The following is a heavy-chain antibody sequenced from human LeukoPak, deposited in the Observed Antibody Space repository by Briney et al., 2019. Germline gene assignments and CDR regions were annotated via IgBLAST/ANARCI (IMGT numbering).Heavy chain of an antibody. CDR1: DGSISSPDHH. D-gene: IGHD4-17*01. V-gene: IGHV4-39*01. Sequence: SETLSLTCTVSDGSISSPDHHWGWIRQPPGKGLEWIGIIYYTGSTYYNLSLKSRVIISVDTSKSQFSLKVKSMTAADTAVYYCARRFFYGDYDTYYFDYWGQGILVTVSS. CDR3: ARRFFYGDYDTYYFDY. J-gene: IGHJ4*02. CDR2: IYYTGST.